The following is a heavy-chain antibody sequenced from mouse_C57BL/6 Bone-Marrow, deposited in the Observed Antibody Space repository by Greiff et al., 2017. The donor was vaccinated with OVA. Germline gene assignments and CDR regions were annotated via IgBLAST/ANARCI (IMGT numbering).Heavy chain of an antibody. Sequence: EVMLVESGGGLVQPGGSLSLSCAASGFTFTDYYMSWVRQPPGKALEWLGFIRNKANGYTTEYSASVKGRFPISRDNSQSILYLQMNALRAEDSATYYCARWGTTVVAPFAYWGQGTLVTVSA. V-gene: IGHV7-3*01. CDR2: IRNKANGYTT. CDR3: ARWGTTVVAPFAY. CDR1: GFTFTDYY. J-gene: IGHJ3*01. D-gene: IGHD1-1*01.